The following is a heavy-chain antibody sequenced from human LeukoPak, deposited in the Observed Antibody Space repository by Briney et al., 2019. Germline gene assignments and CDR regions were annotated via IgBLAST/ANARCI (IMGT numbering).Heavy chain of an antibody. CDR2: IYYSGST. CDR1: GGSISSYY. D-gene: IGHD2-2*01. CDR3: ARTLLGYCSSTSCYWIDAFGI. V-gene: IGHV4-59*08. Sequence: SETLSLTYTVSGGSISSYYWSWIRQPPGKGLEWIGYIYYSGSTNYNPSLKSRVTISVDTSKNQFSLRLSSVTAADTAVYYCARTLLGYCSSTSCYWIDAFGIWGQGTMVTVSS. J-gene: IGHJ3*02.